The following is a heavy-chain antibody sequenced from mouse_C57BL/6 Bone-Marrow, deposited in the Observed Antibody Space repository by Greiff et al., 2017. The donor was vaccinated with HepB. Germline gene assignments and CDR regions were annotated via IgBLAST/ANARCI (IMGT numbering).Heavy chain of an antibody. CDR1: GFTFSSYA. V-gene: IGHV5-4*01. CDR2: ISDGGSYT. J-gene: IGHJ3*01. Sequence: EVKVVESGGGLVKPGGSLKLSCAASGFTFSSYAMSWVRQTPEKRLEWVATISDGGSYTYYPDNVKGRFTISRDNAKNNLYLQMSHLKSEDTAMYYCARDGGGFAYWGQGTLVTVSA. CDR3: ARDGGGFAY.